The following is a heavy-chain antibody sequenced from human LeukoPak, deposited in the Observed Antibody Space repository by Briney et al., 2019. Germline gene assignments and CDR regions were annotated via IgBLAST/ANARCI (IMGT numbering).Heavy chain of an antibody. CDR2: ISVRSNYI. CDR3: VRLRRNGDTSGFYYYYDY. J-gene: IGHJ4*02. V-gene: IGHV3-21*01. CDR1: GYTFSSYS. D-gene: IGHD3-22*01. Sequence: GGSLRLSCAASGYTFSSYSINWVRQAPGKGLEWVSSISVRSNYINYADSVRGRFSISRDDARDSLYLQMNSLRAEDTAVYYCVRLRRNGDTSGFYYYYDYWGQGTLVTVSS.